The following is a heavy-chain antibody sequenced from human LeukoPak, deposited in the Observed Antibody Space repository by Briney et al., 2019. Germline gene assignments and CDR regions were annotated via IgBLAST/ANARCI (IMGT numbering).Heavy chain of an antibody. D-gene: IGHD5-18*01. CDR1: GFTFSSYS. CDR2: ISSSSSYI. CDR3: GKTTVGYSSGQKPAWPVDY. V-gene: IGHV3-21*04. J-gene: IGHJ4*02. Sequence: GGSLRLSCAASGFTFSSYSMNWVRQAPGKGLEWVSSISSSSSYIYYADPVKGRFTISRDNSRNTVYLQINSLRAEDTAVYYCGKTTVGYSSGQKPAWPVDYWGQGTLVTVSS.